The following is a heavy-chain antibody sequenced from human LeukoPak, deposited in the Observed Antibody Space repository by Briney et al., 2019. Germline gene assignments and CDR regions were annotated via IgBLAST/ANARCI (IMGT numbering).Heavy chain of an antibody. CDR3: AGYCSGGSCNAAGY. V-gene: IGHV3-11*01. CDR2: ISSGGSTI. Sequence: PGGSLRLSCAASGFTFSDYYMSWIRQAPGKGLEWVSYISSGGSTIYYAGSVKGRFTTSRDNARNSLYLQMNSLRAEDTAVYYCAGYCSGGSCNAAGYWGQGTLVTVSS. D-gene: IGHD2-15*01. J-gene: IGHJ4*02. CDR1: GFTFSDYY.